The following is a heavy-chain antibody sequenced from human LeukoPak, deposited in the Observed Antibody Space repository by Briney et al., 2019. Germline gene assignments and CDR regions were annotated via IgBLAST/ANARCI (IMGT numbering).Heavy chain of an antibody. CDR3: ARDLVRASDFDY. CDR1: GFNFSRNS. Sequence: GGSLRLSCAASGFNFSRNSMDWVRQAPGKGLEWVSSISSSSSYKYYGDSVRGRFTISRDNAKNSLYLQMNSLRAEDTAVYYCARDLVRASDFDYWGQGTLVTVSS. V-gene: IGHV3-21*01. D-gene: IGHD1-26*01. CDR2: ISSSSSYK. J-gene: IGHJ4*02.